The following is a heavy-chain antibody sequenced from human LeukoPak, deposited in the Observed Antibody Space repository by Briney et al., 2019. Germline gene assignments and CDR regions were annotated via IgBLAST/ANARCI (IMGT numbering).Heavy chain of an antibody. D-gene: IGHD1-26*01. CDR2: ISYDGSNK. Sequence: GGSLRLSCAASGFTFSSYGMHWVRQAPGKGLEWVAVISYDGSNKYYADSVKGRFTISRDNAKNTLYLQMNSLTAEDTAVYYCVRDLGGRSGHWGQGTLVTVSS. CDR3: VRDLGGRSGH. CDR1: GFTFSSYG. V-gene: IGHV3-30*03. J-gene: IGHJ4*02.